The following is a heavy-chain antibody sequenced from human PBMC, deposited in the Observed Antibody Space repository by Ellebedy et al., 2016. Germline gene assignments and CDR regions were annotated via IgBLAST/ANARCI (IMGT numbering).Heavy chain of an antibody. CDR2: IYSSGST. J-gene: IGHJ4*02. D-gene: IGHD3-10*01. CDR1: GISVNSGSNY. V-gene: IGHV4-61*01. Sequence: SETLSLTXTVSGISVNSGSNYWTWIRQPPGKGLEWIGFIYSSGSTHYNPSLKGRVTVSADTSKNQFSLELRSVTAADTAVYFCARDPGRFAYGTSFDYWGQGTLATVSS. CDR3: ARDPGRFAYGTSFDY.